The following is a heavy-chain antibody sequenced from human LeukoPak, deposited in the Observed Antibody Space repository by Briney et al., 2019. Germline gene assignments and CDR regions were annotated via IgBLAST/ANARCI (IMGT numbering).Heavy chain of an antibody. D-gene: IGHD3-10*01. V-gene: IGHV4-59*01. J-gene: IGHJ6*03. CDR1: GGSISSYY. CDR3: ARVDRGTVWFGESASYYMDV. Sequence: SETLSLTCTVSGGSISSYYWSWIRQPPGKGLEWIGYIYYSGSTNYNPSLKSRVTISVDTSKNQFSLKLSSVTAADTAVYYCARVDRGTVWFGESASYYMDVWGKGTTVTISS. CDR2: IYYSGST.